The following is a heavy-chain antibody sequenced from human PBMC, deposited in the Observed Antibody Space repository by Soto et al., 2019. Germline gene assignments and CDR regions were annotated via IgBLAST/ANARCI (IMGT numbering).Heavy chain of an antibody. CDR2: IYYSGST. CDR1: GGSISSYY. J-gene: IGHJ6*02. Sequence: LSETLSLTCTVSGGSISSYYWSWIRQPPGKGLEWIGYIYYSGSTNYNPSLKSRVTISVDTSKNQFSLKLSSVTAADTAVYYCARVPPGIAARGRYGMDVWGQGTTVTVSS. CDR3: ARVPPGIAARGRYGMDV. D-gene: IGHD6-6*01. V-gene: IGHV4-59*01.